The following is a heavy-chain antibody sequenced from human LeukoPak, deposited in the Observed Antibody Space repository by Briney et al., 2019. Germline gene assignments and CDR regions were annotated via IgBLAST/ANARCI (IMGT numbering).Heavy chain of an antibody. D-gene: IGHD2-15*01. V-gene: IGHV3-23*01. CDR2: ISGSGGST. Sequence: PGGSLRLSCAASGFTFSSYAMSWVRQAPGKGLEWVSAISGSGGSTYYADSVKGRFTISRDNSKNTLYLQMNSLRAEDTAVYYCANGDTKGYCSGGSCYDSFDYWGQGTLVTVSS. J-gene: IGHJ4*02. CDR1: GFTFSSYA. CDR3: ANGDTKGYCSGGSCYDSFDY.